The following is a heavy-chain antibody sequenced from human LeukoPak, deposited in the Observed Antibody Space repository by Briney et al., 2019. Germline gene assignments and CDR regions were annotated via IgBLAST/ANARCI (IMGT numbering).Heavy chain of an antibody. J-gene: IGHJ6*04. Sequence: PGGSLRLSCAASGFTISSNYMSWVRQAPGKGLEWVSVIYSGGSTYYADSVKGRFTISRDNSKNTLYLQMNSLRVEDTAVYYCARDRGDYGSGDVWGKGTTVTVSS. CDR2: IYSGGST. D-gene: IGHD2-21*01. V-gene: IGHV3-53*01. CDR1: GFTISSNY. CDR3: ARDRGDYGSGDV.